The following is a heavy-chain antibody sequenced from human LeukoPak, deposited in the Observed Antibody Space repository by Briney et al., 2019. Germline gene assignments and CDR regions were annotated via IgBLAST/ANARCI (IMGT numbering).Heavy chain of an antibody. D-gene: IGHD3-16*02. Sequence: GGSLRLSCAASGFTFSSYGMHWVRQAPGKGLEWVAVISYDGSNKYYADSVKGRFTISRDNSKNTLYLQMNSLRAEDTVVYYCAKDFYDYVWGSYRSYFDYWGQGTLVTVSS. CDR3: AKDFYDYVWGSYRSYFDY. J-gene: IGHJ4*02. V-gene: IGHV3-30*18. CDR2: ISYDGSNK. CDR1: GFTFSSYG.